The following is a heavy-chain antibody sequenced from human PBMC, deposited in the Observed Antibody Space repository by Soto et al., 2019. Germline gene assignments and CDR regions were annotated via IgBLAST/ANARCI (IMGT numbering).Heavy chain of an antibody. J-gene: IGHJ5*02. V-gene: IGHV3-23*01. CDR1: GFTFTNYS. CDR2: ISGNTKST. Sequence: GGSLRLSCAASGFTFTNYSMNWVRQAPGKGLEWVSGISGNTKSTDYGDSVRGRFSISRDNSKNALYLQMNSLRAEDTAIYYCAKSYSSAWYIGFLDRWGQGTLVTVSS. CDR3: AKSYSSAWYIGFLDR. D-gene: IGHD6-19*01.